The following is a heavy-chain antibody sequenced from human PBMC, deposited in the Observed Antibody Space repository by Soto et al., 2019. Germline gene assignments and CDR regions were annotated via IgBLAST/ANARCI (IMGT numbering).Heavy chain of an antibody. Sequence: ASVKVSCKASGYTFTSYGISWVRQAPGQGLEWMGWISAYNGNTNYAQKLQGRVTMTTDTSTSTAYMELRSLRSDDTAVYYCAREIGGSGSYYSSAYWGQGTLVTVSS. J-gene: IGHJ4*02. D-gene: IGHD3-10*01. V-gene: IGHV1-18*04. CDR1: GYTFTSYG. CDR3: AREIGGSGSYYSSAY. CDR2: ISAYNGNT.